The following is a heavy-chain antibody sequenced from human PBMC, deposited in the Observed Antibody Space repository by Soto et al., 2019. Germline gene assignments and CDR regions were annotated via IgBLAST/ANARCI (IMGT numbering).Heavy chain of an antibody. CDR2: ISYDGSNK. Sequence: PGGSLRLSCAASGFTFSSYGMHWVRQAPGKGLEWVAVISYDGSNKYYADSVKGRFTISRDNSKNTLYLQMNSLRAEDTAVYYCATLVVITPREYSWGQGTLATVSP. CDR3: ATLVVITPREYS. D-gene: IGHD3-22*01. J-gene: IGHJ4*02. CDR1: GFTFSSYG. V-gene: IGHV3-30*03.